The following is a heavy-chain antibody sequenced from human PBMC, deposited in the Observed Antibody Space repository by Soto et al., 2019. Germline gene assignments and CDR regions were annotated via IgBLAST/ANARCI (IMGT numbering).Heavy chain of an antibody. CDR3: ARVAVITAAGTSDY. J-gene: IGHJ4*02. CDR2: ISGTSDSI. D-gene: IGHD6-13*01. CDR1: GFTFSDYY. Sequence: GGSLRLSCAASGFTFSDYYMSWIRQVPGKGLEWVAYISGTSDSIPYADSVKGRFTISRDNAKNSLYLQMNSLRAEDTAAYYCARVAVITAAGTSDYWGQGTLVTVSS. V-gene: IGHV3-11*06.